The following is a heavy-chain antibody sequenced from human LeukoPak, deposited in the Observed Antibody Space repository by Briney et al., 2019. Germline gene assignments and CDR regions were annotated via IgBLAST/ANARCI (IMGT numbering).Heavy chain of an antibody. V-gene: IGHV3-23*01. Sequence: GGSLRLSCAASGLTFSSYAMSWVRQAPGKGLEWVSAISGSGGSTYYADSVKGRFTISRDNSKNTLYLQMNSLRAEDTAVYYCAKDSSRSYCYDSSGYIYWGQGTLVTVSS. CDR3: AKDSSRSYCYDSSGYIY. CDR2: ISGSGGST. J-gene: IGHJ4*02. D-gene: IGHD3-22*01. CDR1: GLTFSSYA.